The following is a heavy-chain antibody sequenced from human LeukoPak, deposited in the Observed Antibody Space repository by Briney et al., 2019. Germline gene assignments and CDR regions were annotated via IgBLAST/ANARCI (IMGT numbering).Heavy chain of an antibody. CDR2: IYPSGSP. J-gene: IGHJ4*02. CDR1: GGSISGYY. Sequence: PSETLSLTCSVSGGSISGYYWSWIRQPAGKGLEWSGRIYPSGSPNYNPSLKSRVSMSVDTSKNQFSLILTSVTAADTAVYYCARNSLYYFDYWGQGTLVPVSS. V-gene: IGHV4-4*07. CDR3: ARNSLYYFDY. D-gene: IGHD3-16*01.